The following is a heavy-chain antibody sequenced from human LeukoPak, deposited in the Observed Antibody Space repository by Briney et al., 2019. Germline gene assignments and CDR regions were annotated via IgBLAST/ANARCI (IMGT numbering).Heavy chain of an antibody. Sequence: SETLSLTCTVSGGSISIYYWSWIRQPPGKGLEWIGYIYYSGSTNYNPSLKSRVTISVDTSKNQFSLKLSSVTAADTAVYYCARGYGDYYYYYGMDVWGQGTTVTVSS. J-gene: IGHJ6*02. D-gene: IGHD4-17*01. V-gene: IGHV4-59*01. CDR3: ARGYGDYYYYYGMDV. CDR2: IYYSGST. CDR1: GGSISIYY.